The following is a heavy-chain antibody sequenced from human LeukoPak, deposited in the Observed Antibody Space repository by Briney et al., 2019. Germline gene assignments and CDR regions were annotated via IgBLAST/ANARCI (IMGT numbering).Heavy chain of an antibody. V-gene: IGHV4-39*01. J-gene: IGHJ4*02. CDR2: IYYSGST. D-gene: IGHD5-18*01. Sequence: TSETLSLTRTVSGGSISSSSYSWGWIRQPPGKGLEWIGSIYYSGSTYYNPSLKSRVTISVDTSKNQFSLKLSSVTAADTAVYYCARSYRGFDYWGQGTLVTVSS. CDR3: ARSYRGFDY. CDR1: GGSISSSSYS.